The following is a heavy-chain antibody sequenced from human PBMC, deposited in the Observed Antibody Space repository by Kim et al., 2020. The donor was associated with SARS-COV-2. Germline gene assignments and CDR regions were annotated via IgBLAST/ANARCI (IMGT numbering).Heavy chain of an antibody. CDR1: GFTVSTYW. D-gene: IGHD3-10*01. CDR3: ARGSGNFGDFDY. CDR2: IQSNGIST. V-gene: IGHV3-74*01. Sequence: LSLTCAASGFTVSTYWMHWVRQAPGKGLGWVSRIQSNGISTYYADSVKGRFTISRDNAKNTMYLQMNSLRAEDTAVYYCARGSGNFGDFDYWGQGTL. J-gene: IGHJ4*02.